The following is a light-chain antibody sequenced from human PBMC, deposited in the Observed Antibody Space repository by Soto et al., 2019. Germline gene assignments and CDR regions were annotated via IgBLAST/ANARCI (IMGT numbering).Light chain of an antibody. J-gene: IGLJ3*02. CDR2: NNN. Sequence: QSVLTQPPAASGTPGQRVTISCSGRSSNIGSNTINWYQQLPGTAPKLLIYNNNQRPSGVPDRFSGSKSGTSASLAISGLQSEDEADYYCRSWVDSLNVRVFGGGTKVTVL. CDR1: SSNIGSNT. CDR3: RSWVDSLNVRV. V-gene: IGLV1-44*01.